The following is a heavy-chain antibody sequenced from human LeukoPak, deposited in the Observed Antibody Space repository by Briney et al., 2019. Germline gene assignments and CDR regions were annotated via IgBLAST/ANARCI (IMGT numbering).Heavy chain of an antibody. CDR1: GYTFTSYG. Sequence: ASVKVSCKASGYTFTSYGISWVRQAPGQGLEWMGWISAYNGNTNYAQKLQGRGTMTTDTSTSTAYMELRSLRSDDTAVYYCASARGGYSYGYFDYWGQGTLVTVSS. D-gene: IGHD5-18*01. J-gene: IGHJ4*02. V-gene: IGHV1-18*01. CDR2: ISAYNGNT. CDR3: ASARGGYSYGYFDY.